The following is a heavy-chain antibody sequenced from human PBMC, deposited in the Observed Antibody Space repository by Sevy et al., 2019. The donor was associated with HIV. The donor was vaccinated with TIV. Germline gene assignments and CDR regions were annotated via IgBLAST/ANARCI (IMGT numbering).Heavy chain of an antibody. CDR1: TYRFTAYV. Sequence: ASVKVSCKASTYRFTAYVIHWVRRARGQGLEWLGWINPYSRVTYYAHNFAGRVTMTRDTSITTAYLDLSGLTFDDTAIHYCARDAYYFAAGRLPKDHSNGLDVWGQGTTVTVSS. J-gene: IGHJ6*02. V-gene: IGHV1-2*02. CDR2: INPYSRVT. CDR3: ARDAYYFAAGRLPKDHSNGLDV. D-gene: IGHD3-10*01.